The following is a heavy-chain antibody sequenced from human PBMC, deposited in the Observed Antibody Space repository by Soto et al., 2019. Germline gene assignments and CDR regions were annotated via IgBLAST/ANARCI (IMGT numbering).Heavy chain of an antibody. D-gene: IGHD6-13*01. Sequence: QLQLQESGPGLVKPSETLSLTCTVSGGSISSSSFHWGWIRQPPGKVLEWIGSIYYSGSTYYSPSLKSRVTISVDTSKNQSSLKLSSVTAADTAVYYCARRERAAGTDWWFDPWGQGTLVTVSS. CDR1: GGSISSSSFH. V-gene: IGHV4-39*01. CDR2: IYYSGST. J-gene: IGHJ5*02. CDR3: ARRERAAGTDWWFDP.